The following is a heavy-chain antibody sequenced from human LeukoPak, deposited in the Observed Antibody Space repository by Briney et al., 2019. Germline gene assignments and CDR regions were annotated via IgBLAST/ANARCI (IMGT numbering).Heavy chain of an antibody. Sequence: PSETLSLTCSVSDGSIRSHYWSWIRQPPGKGLEWIGYIYNSGSTNHNPSLRSRVTISVDTSKNQFSLKLSSVTAADTAVYYCAKSWRPRRWPDSFDPWGQGTLVTVSS. CDR1: DGSIRSHY. CDR2: IYNSGST. J-gene: IGHJ5*02. D-gene: IGHD5-24*01. V-gene: IGHV4-59*11. CDR3: AKSWRPRRWPDSFDP.